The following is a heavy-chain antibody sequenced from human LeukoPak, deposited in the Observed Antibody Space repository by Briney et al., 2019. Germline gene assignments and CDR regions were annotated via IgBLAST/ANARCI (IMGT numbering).Heavy chain of an antibody. CDR3: ARARYDYVWGSGLFRSANGWDY. CDR1: GGSFSGYY. CDR2: INHSGST. D-gene: IGHD3-16*01. J-gene: IGHJ4*02. Sequence: TSETPSLTCAVYGGSFSGYYWSWIRQPPGKGLEWIGEINHSGSTNYNPSLKSRVTISVDTSKNQFSLKLSSVTAADTAVYYCARARYDYVWGSGLFRSANGWDYWGQGTLVTVSS. V-gene: IGHV4-34*01.